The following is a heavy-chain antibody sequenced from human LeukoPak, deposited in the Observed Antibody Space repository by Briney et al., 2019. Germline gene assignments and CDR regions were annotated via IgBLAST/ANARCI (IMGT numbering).Heavy chain of an antibody. D-gene: IGHD3-10*01. Sequence: PSETLSLTCTVSGGSITSYYWSWIRQPAGKGLEWIGRIYSGSTNYNPSLKSRITISVDTSKNQFSLKLSSVTAADTAVYYCARVYASGSYYNRPFDFWGQGTLVTVSS. CDR2: IYSGST. CDR3: ARVYASGSYYNRPFDF. CDR1: GGSITSYY. V-gene: IGHV4-4*07. J-gene: IGHJ4*02.